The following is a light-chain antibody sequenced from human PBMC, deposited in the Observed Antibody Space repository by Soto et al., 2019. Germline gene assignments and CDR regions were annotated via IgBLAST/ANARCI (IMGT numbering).Light chain of an antibody. V-gene: IGKV3-15*01. Sequence: EIVLTQSPGTLYLSLGERATLSCRASQSLRSSLAWYQQKPGQAPRLLIYDASTRATGIPARFSGSGSGADYTLTISSLQPEDFATYYCQQTYSTPRTFGQGTKVDI. CDR1: QSLRSS. J-gene: IGKJ1*01. CDR3: QQTYSTPRT. CDR2: DAS.